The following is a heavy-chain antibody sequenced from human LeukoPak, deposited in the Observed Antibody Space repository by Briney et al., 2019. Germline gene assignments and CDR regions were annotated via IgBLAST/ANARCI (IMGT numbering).Heavy chain of an antibody. V-gene: IGHV4-38-2*02. Sequence: SETLSLTCTVSGYSISSGYYWGWIRPPPGKGLEWIGSIYHSGSTYYNPSLKSRVTISVDTSKNQFSLKLSSVTAADTAVYYCAREQRDFDYWGQGTLVTVSS. CDR3: AREQRDFDY. J-gene: IGHJ4*02. CDR1: GYSISSGYY. CDR2: IYHSGST.